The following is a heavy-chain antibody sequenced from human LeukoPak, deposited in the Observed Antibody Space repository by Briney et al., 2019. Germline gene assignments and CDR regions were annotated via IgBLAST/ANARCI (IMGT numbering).Heavy chain of an antibody. Sequence: PGGSLRLSCAASGFSFSGHDMNWVRQAPGKGLEWVSSISFSSTYIYYADSVRGRFTISRDNAKNSLYLQMNSLRVEDTAVYYCARAGCSSSTCSLRRSWFDPWGQGTLVTVSS. CDR3: ARAGCSSSTCSLRRSWFDP. J-gene: IGHJ5*02. CDR1: GFSFSGHD. CDR2: ISFSSTYI. V-gene: IGHV3-21*01. D-gene: IGHD2-2*01.